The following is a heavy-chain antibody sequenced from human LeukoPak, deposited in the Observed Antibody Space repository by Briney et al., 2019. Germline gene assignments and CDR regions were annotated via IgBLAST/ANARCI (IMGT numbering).Heavy chain of an antibody. J-gene: IGHJ6*03. CDR3: ARTSGARYYYYYMDV. CDR1: GGSISSYY. CDR2: IYYSGST. D-gene: IGHD6-19*01. Sequence: ASETLSLTCTVSGGSISSYYWSWIRQPPGKGLEWIGYIYYSGSTNYNPSLKSRVTISVDTSKNQFSLKLSSVTAADTAVYYCARTSGARYYYYYMDVWGKGTTVTVSS. V-gene: IGHV4-59*08.